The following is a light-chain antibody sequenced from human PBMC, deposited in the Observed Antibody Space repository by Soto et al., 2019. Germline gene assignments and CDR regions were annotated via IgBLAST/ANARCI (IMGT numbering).Light chain of an antibody. Sequence: DIVMTQSPDSLAVSLGERATINCKSSQSLLSTSNKKNFLVWYQHKPGQPPKLLISWASTRQSGVPDLFSGSGSGTDFTLTFSSLQAEDVAVFYCQQCFSAPLTFGGGTKVEIK. CDR2: WAS. CDR1: QSLLSTSNKKNF. CDR3: QQCFSAPLT. V-gene: IGKV4-1*01. J-gene: IGKJ4*01.